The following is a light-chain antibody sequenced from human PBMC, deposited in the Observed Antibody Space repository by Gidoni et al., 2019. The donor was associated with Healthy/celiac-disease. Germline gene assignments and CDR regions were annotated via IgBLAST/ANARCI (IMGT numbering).Light chain of an antibody. CDR1: DSMASY. V-gene: IGKV1-39*01. CDR3: QQTYSMPWT. CDR2: TAS. J-gene: IGKJ1*01. Sequence: DIHLTQSPSSLSASIGDRVTITCRASDSMASYINWYQQLPGKAPSLLIYTASNLERGVPSRLSGSGSGAEFTLTITDLQAEDFATYYCQQTYSMPWTFGQGTYV.